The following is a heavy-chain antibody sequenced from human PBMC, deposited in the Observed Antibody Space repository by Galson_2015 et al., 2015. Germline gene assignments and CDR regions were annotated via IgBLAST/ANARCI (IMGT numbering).Heavy chain of an antibody. V-gene: IGHV3-30*18. CDR1: GFTFSSYG. J-gene: IGHJ6*02. D-gene: IGHD1-26*01. CDR2: ISYDGSNK. CDR3: AKEVYSGSYLYYYGMDV. Sequence: SLRLSCAASGFTFSSYGMHWVRQAPGKGLEWVAVISYDGSNKYYADSVKGRFTISRDNSKNTLYLQMNSLRAEDTAVYYCAKEVYSGSYLYYYGMDVWGQGTLVTVSS.